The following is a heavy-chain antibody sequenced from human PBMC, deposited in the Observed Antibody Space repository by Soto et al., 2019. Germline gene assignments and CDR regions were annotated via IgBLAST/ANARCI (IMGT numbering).Heavy chain of an antibody. CDR3: ARGRGAARRKPTHWFDP. V-gene: IGHV4-34*01. CDR2: INHSGST. D-gene: IGHD6-6*01. J-gene: IGHJ5*02. CDR1: GGSFSGYY. Sequence: SETLSLTCAVYGGSFSGYYWSWIRQPPGKGLEWIGEINHSGSTNYNPSLKSRVTISVETSKNQFSLKLSSVTAADTAVYYCARGRGAARRKPTHWFDPWGQGTLVTVSS.